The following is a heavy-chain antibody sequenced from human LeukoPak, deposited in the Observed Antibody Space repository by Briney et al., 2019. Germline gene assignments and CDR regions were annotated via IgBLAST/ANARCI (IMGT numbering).Heavy chain of an antibody. V-gene: IGHV1-2*02. D-gene: IGHD3-22*01. CDR2: INPNSGGT. J-gene: IGHJ4*02. Sequence: GASVKVSCKASGYTFTGCYMHWVRQAPGQGLEWMGWINPNSGGTNYAQKFQGRVTLTRDTSISTAYMELSRLRSDDTAVYYCASTYSDNYDSSGYNFDYWGQGTLVTVSS. CDR3: ASTYSDNYDSSGYNFDY. CDR1: GYTFTGCY.